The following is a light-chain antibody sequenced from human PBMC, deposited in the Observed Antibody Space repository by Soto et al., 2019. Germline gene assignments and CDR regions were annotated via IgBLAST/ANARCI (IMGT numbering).Light chain of an antibody. Sequence: DIQMTQSPSSLSASVGDRVTITCRASQGISNYLAWYQQKPGKVPKLLIYAASSLYSGVPSRFSGSGSGTEFTLTISSLQPEDVATYYCQKYNSARTFGQGTKVEIK. CDR2: AAS. CDR3: QKYNSART. CDR1: QGISNY. V-gene: IGKV1-27*01. J-gene: IGKJ1*01.